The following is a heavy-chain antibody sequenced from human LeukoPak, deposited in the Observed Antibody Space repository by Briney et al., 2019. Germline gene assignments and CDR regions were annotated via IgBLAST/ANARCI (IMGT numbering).Heavy chain of an antibody. D-gene: IGHD4-17*01. J-gene: IGHJ5*02. CDR2: ISGSGGST. V-gene: IGHV3-23*01. CDR3: AKDPESGDYGDYYWFDP. CDR1: GFTFSSYA. Sequence: GGSLRLSCAASGFTFSSYAMNWVRQAPGKGLEWVSAISGSGGSTYYADSVKGRFTISRDNSKNTLYLQMNSLRAEDTAVYYCAKDPESGDYGDYYWFDPWGQGTLVTVSS.